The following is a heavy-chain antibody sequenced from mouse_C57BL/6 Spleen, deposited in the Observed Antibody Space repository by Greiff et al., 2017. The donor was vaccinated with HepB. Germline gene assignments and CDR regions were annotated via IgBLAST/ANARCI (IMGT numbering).Heavy chain of an antibody. CDR1: GYTFTSYW. CDR3: ARNYGSSPVAMDY. CDR2: IDPSDSYT. J-gene: IGHJ4*01. V-gene: IGHV1-50*01. D-gene: IGHD1-1*01. Sequence: QVHVKQPGAELVKPGASVKLSCKASGYTFTSYWMQWVKQRPGQGLEWIGEIDPSDSYTNYNQKFKGKATLTVDTSSSTAYMQLSSLTSEDSAVYYCARNYGSSPVAMDYWGQGTSVTVSS.